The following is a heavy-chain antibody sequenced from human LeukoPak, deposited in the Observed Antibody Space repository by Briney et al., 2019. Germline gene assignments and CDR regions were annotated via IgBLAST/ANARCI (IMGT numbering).Heavy chain of an antibody. J-gene: IGHJ4*02. CDR3: ATRPGGYCSSTSCYVVDY. Sequence: SETLSLTCAVYGGSFSGLYWSWIRQPPGKGLEWIGEINHSGSTNYNPSLKSRVTISVDTSKNQFSLKLSSVTAADTAVYYCATRPGGYCSSTSCYVVDYWGQGTLVTVSS. V-gene: IGHV4-34*01. D-gene: IGHD2-2*01. CDR2: INHSGST. CDR1: GGSFSGLY.